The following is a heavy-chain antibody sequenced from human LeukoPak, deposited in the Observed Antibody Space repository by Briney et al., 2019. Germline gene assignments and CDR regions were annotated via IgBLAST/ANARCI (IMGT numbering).Heavy chain of an antibody. CDR1: GFTFSSYA. CDR2: ISGSGGST. V-gene: IGHV3-23*01. J-gene: IGHJ3*02. CDR3: AKGKENCGGDCYPNDAFDI. D-gene: IGHD2-21*02. Sequence: GGSLRLSCATSGFTFSSYAMSWVRQAPGKGLEWVSAISGSGGSTYYADSVKGRFTISRDNSKNTLYLQMNSLRAEDTAVYYCAKGKENCGGDCYPNDAFDIWGQGTMVTVSS.